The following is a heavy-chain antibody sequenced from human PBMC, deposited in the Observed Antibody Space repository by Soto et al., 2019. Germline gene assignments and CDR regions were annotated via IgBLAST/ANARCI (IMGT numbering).Heavy chain of an antibody. D-gene: IGHD3-3*01. V-gene: IGHV3-30-3*01. CDR3: ARVGDKIPKSMYYYYYGMDV. CDR1: GCTFSSYA. J-gene: IGHJ6*02. Sequence: GGSXRLSCSSSGCTFSSYAIHWVRHAPGKGLELVAVISYDGSNKYYADSVNGRFTISRDNSKNTLYLQMNSLRAEETAVYYCARVGDKIPKSMYYYYYGMDVWGQGTTVTVSS. CDR2: ISYDGSNK.